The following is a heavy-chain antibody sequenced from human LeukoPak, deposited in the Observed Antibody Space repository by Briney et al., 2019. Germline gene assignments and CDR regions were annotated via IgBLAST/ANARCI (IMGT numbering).Heavy chain of an antibody. CDR2: IIPIFGTA. V-gene: IGHV1-69*13. CDR1: GGTFTGYA. CDR3: ARDRGGYYYMDV. D-gene: IGHD3-10*01. Sequence: SVKVSFKASGGTFTGYAISWVRQAPGQGLEWMGGIIPIFGTANYAQKFQGRVTITADESTSTAYMELSSLRSEDTAVYYCARDRGGYYYMDVWGKGTTVTVSS. J-gene: IGHJ6*03.